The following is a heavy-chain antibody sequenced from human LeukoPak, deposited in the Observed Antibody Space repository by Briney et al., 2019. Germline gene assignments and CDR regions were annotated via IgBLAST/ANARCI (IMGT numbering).Heavy chain of an antibody. CDR3: ARVLHYYDSSAPRDAFDI. CDR2: INAGNGNT. D-gene: IGHD3-22*01. CDR1: GYTFTSYA. Sequence: ASVKVSCKASGYTFTSYAMYWVRQAPGQRLEWMGWINAGNGNTKYSQEFQGRVTITRDKSTSTAYMELSSLRSEDTAVYYCARVLHYYDSSAPRDAFDIWGQGTMVTVSS. J-gene: IGHJ3*02. V-gene: IGHV1-3*03.